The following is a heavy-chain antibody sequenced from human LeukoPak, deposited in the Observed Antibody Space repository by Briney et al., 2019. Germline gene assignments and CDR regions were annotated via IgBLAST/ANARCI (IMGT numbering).Heavy chain of an antibody. D-gene: IGHD6-13*01. CDR1: GFTFSSYW. V-gene: IGHV3-74*01. J-gene: IGHJ4*02. CDR3: ASRTSSTWYPLDY. Sequence: PGGSLRLSCAASGFTFSSYWMHWVRQAPGKGLVWVSRINSDGSSTSYADSVKGRFTISRDNSKNTLYLQMTTLRAEDTAVYYCASRTSSTWYPLDYWGQGTLVTVSS. CDR2: INSDGSST.